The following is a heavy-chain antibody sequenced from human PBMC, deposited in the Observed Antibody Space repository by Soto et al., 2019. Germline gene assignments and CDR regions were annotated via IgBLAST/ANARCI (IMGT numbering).Heavy chain of an antibody. CDR1: GFTFSSYG. Sequence: GESLKISCAASGFTFSSYGMHWVRQAPGKGLEWVAVIWYDGSNKYYADSVKGRFTISRDNSKNTLYLQMNSLRAEDTAVYYCARDPHCSGGSCYSYYFDYWGQGTLVTVSS. J-gene: IGHJ4*02. V-gene: IGHV3-33*01. CDR2: IWYDGSNK. CDR3: ARDPHCSGGSCYSYYFDY. D-gene: IGHD2-15*01.